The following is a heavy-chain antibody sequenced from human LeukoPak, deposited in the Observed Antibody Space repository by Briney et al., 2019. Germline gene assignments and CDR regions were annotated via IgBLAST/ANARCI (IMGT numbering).Heavy chain of an antibody. CDR1: GFTFSRYS. V-gene: IGHV3-21*01. CDR3: ARDYFDSSDYPKTYYYYYMDV. D-gene: IGHD3-22*01. CDR2: ISSTSTFI. Sequence: GGSLRLSCAASGFTFSRYSMNWVRQAPGKGLEWVASISSTSTFIYSADSVKGRFTISRDTAKNSLFLQMNSLRAEDTAIYYCARDYFDSSDYPKTYYYYYMDVWGKGTTVTVSS. J-gene: IGHJ6*03.